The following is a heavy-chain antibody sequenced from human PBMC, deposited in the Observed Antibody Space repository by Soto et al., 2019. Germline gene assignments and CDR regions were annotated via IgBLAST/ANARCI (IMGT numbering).Heavy chain of an antibody. CDR3: VRGCNPYHEPTSGPGTFDK. D-gene: IGHD1-26*01. V-gene: IGHV4-30-4*01. CDR1: GDSVSGGDSY. J-gene: IGHJ4*02. CDR2: TSFSGYT. Sequence: QVQLQESGPGLVKPSQTLSLTCTVSGDSVSGGDSYWSWIRQPPGKALEWVGYTSFSGYTSYSPSLMSRLTISDDMSMSQSSLRLTSVPAADTAIDYCVRGCNPYHEPTSGPGTFDKWGQGTLFSVSS.